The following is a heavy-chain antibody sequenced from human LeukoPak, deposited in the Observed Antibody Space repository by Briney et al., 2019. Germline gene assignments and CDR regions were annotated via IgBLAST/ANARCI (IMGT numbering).Heavy chain of an antibody. J-gene: IGHJ6*03. CDR1: GGTFSSYA. CDR3: ARGDWRTAIATSYYYYMDV. V-gene: IGHV1-69*05. D-gene: IGHD5-18*01. CDR2: IIPIFGTA. Sequence: SVKVSCKASGGTFSSYAISWVRQAPGQGLEWMGGIIPIFGTANYAQKFQGRVTITTDESTSTAYMELSSLRSEDTAVYYCARGDWRTAIATSYYYYMDVWGKGTTVTVSS.